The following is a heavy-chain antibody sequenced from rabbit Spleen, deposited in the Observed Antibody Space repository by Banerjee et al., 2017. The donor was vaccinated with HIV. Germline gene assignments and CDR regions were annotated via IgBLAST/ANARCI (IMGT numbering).Heavy chain of an antibody. CDR3: ARNYVNAFDP. D-gene: IGHD1-1*01. CDR2: INTGSGSA. V-gene: IGHV1S45*01. Sequence: QEQLVESGGRLVQPEGSLTLTCKASGFDFSSSYYMCWVRQALGKGLEWIGCINTGSGSAYYASLAKGRFTISKTSSTTVTLQMTSLTAADTASYFCARNYVNAFDPWGQGPSSPS. J-gene: IGHJ2*01. CDR1: GFDFSSSYY.